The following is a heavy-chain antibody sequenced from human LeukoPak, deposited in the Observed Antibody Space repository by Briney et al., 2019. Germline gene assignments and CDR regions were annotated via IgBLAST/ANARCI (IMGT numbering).Heavy chain of an antibody. CDR1: GFTFSTYA. J-gene: IGHJ4*02. CDR2: IAGSDTGT. CDR3: AKGPMGSCKPGFCYHFDY. Sequence: GGSLRLSCVGSGFTFSTYAMSWVRQTPGKGLEWVSSIAGSDTGTYYADSVKDRFAISRDNSKNTLFLQMSSLRADDTAVYFCAKGPMGSCKPGFCYHFDYWGQGTLVTVSS. V-gene: IGHV3-23*01. D-gene: IGHD2-15*01.